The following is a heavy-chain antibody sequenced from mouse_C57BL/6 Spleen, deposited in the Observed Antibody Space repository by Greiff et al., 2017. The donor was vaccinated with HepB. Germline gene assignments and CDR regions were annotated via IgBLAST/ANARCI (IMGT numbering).Heavy chain of an antibody. CDR3: ARLGGLRHFDY. J-gene: IGHJ2*01. CDR1: GYTFTDYY. D-gene: IGHD2-2*01. Sequence: VQLKQSGAELVRPGASVKLSCKASGYTFTDYYINWVKQRPGQGLEWIARIYPGSGNTYYNEKFKGKATLTAEKSSSTAYMQLSSLTSEDSAVYFCARLGGLRHFDYWGQGTTLTVSS. V-gene: IGHV1-76*01. CDR2: IYPGSGNT.